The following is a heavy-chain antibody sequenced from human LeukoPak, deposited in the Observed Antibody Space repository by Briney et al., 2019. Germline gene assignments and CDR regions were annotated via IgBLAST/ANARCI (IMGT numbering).Heavy chain of an antibody. CDR1: GFAFTSYY. V-gene: IGHV1-46*01. D-gene: IGHD3/OR15-3a*01. Sequence: ASVKVSCKAFGFAFTSYYIFWVRQAPGQGLEWMGTINPSGGTTKYAQKFQGRVTMTRDTSTSTVYMILSSLRYDDTAVYYCARGWWGTDWSLYKNWFDPWSQGSLVTVSS. CDR3: ARGWWGTDWSLYKNWFDP. CDR2: INPSGGTT. J-gene: IGHJ5*02.